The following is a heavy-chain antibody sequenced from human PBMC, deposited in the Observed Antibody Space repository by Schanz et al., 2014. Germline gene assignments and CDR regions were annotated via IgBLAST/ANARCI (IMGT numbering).Heavy chain of an antibody. Sequence: QAQLVESGGGVVQPGRSLRLSCAASGFTFSAYGMHWVRQAPGKGLEWVAVIWFDGNNKFYADSVKGRFTISRDNSKNTLYLQMIRLRAEDTALYYCAKDPHRDYGGKPQTFDIWGQGTMVTVSS. CDR2: IWFDGNNK. CDR3: AKDPHRDYGGKPQTFDI. V-gene: IGHV3-33*06. J-gene: IGHJ3*02. CDR1: GFTFSAYG. D-gene: IGHD4-17*01.